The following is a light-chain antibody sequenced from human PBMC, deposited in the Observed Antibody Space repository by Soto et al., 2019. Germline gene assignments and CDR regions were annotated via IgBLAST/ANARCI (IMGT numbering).Light chain of an antibody. CDR1: QGIRND. V-gene: IGKV1-6*01. CDR3: LQDYNYPFT. CDR2: SAS. J-gene: IGKJ3*01. Sequence: AIQMTQSPSSLSASVGDRVTITCRASQGIRNDLGWYQHKPGKAPKLLIYSASSLQSGVPSRVTASGSGTDFTRNISSLQPEDSATYYCLQDYNYPFTFGHGTKVDIK.